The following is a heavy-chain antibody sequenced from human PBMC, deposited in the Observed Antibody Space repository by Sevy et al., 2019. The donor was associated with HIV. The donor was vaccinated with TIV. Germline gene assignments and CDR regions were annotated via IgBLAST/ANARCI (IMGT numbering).Heavy chain of an antibody. CDR1: GFTFSSAW. Sequence: GGSLRLSCTASGFTFSSAWMSWVRQAPGKGLEWVGRIKSEFDGGAIDYAAPVKGRFTISREDSKNKVYLQMNSLKTEEPAVYYCITDPAYRGYDEEVINYYFYGMDVWGQGTTVTVSS. V-gene: IGHV3-15*01. D-gene: IGHD5-12*01. CDR2: IKSEFDGGAI. J-gene: IGHJ6*02. CDR3: ITDPAYRGYDEEVINYYFYGMDV.